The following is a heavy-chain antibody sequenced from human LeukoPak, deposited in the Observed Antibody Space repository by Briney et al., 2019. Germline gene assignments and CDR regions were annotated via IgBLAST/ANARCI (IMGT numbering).Heavy chain of an antibody. CDR1: GGSISSGGYY. CDR2: IYYSGST. V-gene: IGHV4-31*03. CDR3: ARVGYQLIDY. Sequence: SETLSLTCTVSGGSISSGGYYWSWIRQHPGKGLEWIGYIYYSGSTYYNPSLKSRVTISVDTSKNHFSLKLSSVTAADTAVYYCARVGYQLIDYWGQGTLVTVSS. J-gene: IGHJ4*02. D-gene: IGHD2-2*01.